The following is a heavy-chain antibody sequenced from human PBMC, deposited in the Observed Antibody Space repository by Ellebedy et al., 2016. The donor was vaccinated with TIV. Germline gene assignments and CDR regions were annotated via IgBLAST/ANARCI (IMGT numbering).Heavy chain of an antibody. J-gene: IGHJ5*02. V-gene: IGHV3-7*01. CDR1: GLTFSSYD. Sequence: GESLKISCAASGLTFSSYDMNWVRQAPGKGLEWVANINQDGSEKYYVDSVKGRFTISRDNAKNSLYLQMNSLRAEDTAMYYCARDRDLSDNSGYLGHWGQGTLVTVSS. D-gene: IGHD3-22*01. CDR2: INQDGSEK. CDR3: ARDRDLSDNSGYLGH.